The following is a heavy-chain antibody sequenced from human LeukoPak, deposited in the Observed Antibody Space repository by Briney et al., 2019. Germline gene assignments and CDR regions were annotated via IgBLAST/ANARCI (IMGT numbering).Heavy chain of an antibody. D-gene: IGHD6-19*01. V-gene: IGHV4-59*01. CDR2: IYYSGST. Sequence: SETLSLTCTVPGGSISSYYWSWIRQPPGKGLEWIGDIYYSGSTNYNPSLKSRVTISVDTSKNQFSLKLSSVTAADTAVYYCARGSIAVAGTQGPLFDYWGQGTLVTVSS. J-gene: IGHJ4*02. CDR1: GGSISSYY. CDR3: ARGSIAVAGTQGPLFDY.